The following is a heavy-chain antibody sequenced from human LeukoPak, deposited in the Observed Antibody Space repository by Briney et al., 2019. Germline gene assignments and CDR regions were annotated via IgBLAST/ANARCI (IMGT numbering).Heavy chain of an antibody. D-gene: IGHD6-19*01. CDR2: ISPSGITT. CDR1: EFIFSNYW. J-gene: IGHJ4*02. Sequence: GGSLRLSCVASEFIFSNYWMSWVRQAPGKGLDWLSYISPSGITTKYADSVKGRFTVSRDNAKNSVFLQLNNLRVEDTAVYFCARQRSSYYFASWGQGTLVTVSS. CDR3: ARQRSSYYFAS. V-gene: IGHV3-11*01.